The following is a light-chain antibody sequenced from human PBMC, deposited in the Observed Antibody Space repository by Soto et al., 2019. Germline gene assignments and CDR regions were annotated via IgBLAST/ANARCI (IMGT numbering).Light chain of an antibody. CDR3: QHYNDYSWT. CDR2: GTS. V-gene: IGKV1-5*03. CDR1: QSISIW. J-gene: IGKJ1*01. Sequence: DIHMTQSPSTLSASVGDRVTITCRASQSISIWLAWYQQKPGRAPNLLTYGTSSLESGVPSTFSGSGSGTEFTLTISSLQPDDFATYYCQHYNDYSWTFGQGTKVEIK.